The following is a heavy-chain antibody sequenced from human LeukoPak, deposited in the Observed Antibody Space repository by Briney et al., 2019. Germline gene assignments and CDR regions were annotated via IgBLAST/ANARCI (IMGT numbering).Heavy chain of an antibody. CDR1: GYSISSGYY. V-gene: IGHV4-38-2*02. CDR2: IYHSGST. J-gene: IGHJ5*02. D-gene: IGHD6-13*01. CDR3: ARGYSSSWYFNWFDP. Sequence: SETLSLTCTVSGYSISSGYYWGWIRQPPGKGLEWIGSIYHSGSTYYNPSLKSRVTISVDTSKNQFSLKLSSVTAADTAVYYCARGYSSSWYFNWFDPWGQGTLVTVSS.